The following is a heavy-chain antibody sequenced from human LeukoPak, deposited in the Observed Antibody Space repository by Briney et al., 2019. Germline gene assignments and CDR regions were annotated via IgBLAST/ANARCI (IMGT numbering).Heavy chain of an antibody. CDR3: ARLATLSTVAARGRTWFDA. CDR2: IYYSGST. J-gene: IGHJ5*02. Sequence: SETLSLPCTVPGGSIISYSWSWIRQPPGKGLEGIGYIYYSGSTNYNPSLKSRVTISVDTSKNQFSLKLRSVTAADTAVYYCARLATLSTVAARGRTWFDAWGQGTLVTVSS. D-gene: IGHD6-6*01. CDR1: GGSIISYS. V-gene: IGHV4-59*01.